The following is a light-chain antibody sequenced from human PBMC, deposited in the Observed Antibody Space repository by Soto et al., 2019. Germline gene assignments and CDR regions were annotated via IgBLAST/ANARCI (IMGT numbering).Light chain of an antibody. CDR1: QSVSSY. CDR3: QQYVSSPRT. V-gene: IGKV3-20*01. Sequence: EIVLTQSPGTLSLSPGERATLSCRASQSVSSYLAWFQQKPGQAPRLLIYGASSRATGIPDRFSGSGSGTDFTLTISRLEPEDFVVYYCQQYVSSPRTFGQGTKVEVK. CDR2: GAS. J-gene: IGKJ1*01.